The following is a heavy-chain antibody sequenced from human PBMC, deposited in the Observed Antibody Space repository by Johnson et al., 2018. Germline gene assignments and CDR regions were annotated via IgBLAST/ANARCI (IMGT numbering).Heavy chain of an antibody. V-gene: IGHV2-26*01. CDR3: ARIDGSSHNCYYYCACDV. CDR2: IFSNDEK. J-gene: IGHJ6*04. D-gene: IGHD6-13*01. CDR1: GFSLSNARMG. Sequence: QITLKESGPVLVKPTETLTLTCTVSGFSLSNARMGVSWIRQPPGKALEWLAHIFSNDEKSYSTSLKSRLTISKDTPKSQVVLTLPNRDPLDTAAYSCARIDGSSHNCYYYCACDVWGKGTTVTVSS.